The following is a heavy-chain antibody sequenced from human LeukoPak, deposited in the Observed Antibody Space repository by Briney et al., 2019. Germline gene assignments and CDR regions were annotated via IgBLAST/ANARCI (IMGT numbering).Heavy chain of an antibody. CDR3: ARGRRLIEGSGSYYNDY. CDR2: INHSGST. J-gene: IGHJ4*02. V-gene: IGHV4-34*01. D-gene: IGHD3-10*01. CDR1: GGSISNYY. Sequence: SETLSLTCTVSGGSISNYYWSWIRQPPGKGLEWIGEINHSGSTNYNPSLKSRVTISVDTSKNQFSLKLSSVTAADTAVYYCARGRRLIEGSGSYYNDYWGQGTLVTVSS.